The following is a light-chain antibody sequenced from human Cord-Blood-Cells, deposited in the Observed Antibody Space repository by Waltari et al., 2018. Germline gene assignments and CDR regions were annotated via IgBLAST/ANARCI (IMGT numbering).Light chain of an antibody. CDR3: QQSYSAPLT. J-gene: IGKJ4*01. Sequence: DIQMTQSPSSLSASVGDRVTITCRASQSISSYLNWYKQKPGKAPKLLIYAASSLQGGVPSRFSVSESGTDVTLTISRLQPEDFATYYCQQSYSAPLTVGGGTKVEIK. V-gene: IGKV1-39*01. CDR2: AAS. CDR1: QSISSY.